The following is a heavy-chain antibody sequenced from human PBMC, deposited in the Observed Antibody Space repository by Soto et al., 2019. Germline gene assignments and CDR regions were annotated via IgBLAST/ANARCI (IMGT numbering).Heavy chain of an antibody. CDR3: AREQDIVVVPAERNWFDP. D-gene: IGHD2-2*01. Sequence: SVKVSCKASGGTFSSYAISWVRQAPGQGLEWMGGIIPIFGTANYAQKFQGRVTITADKSTSTAYMELSSLRSEDTAVYYCAREQDIVVVPAERNWFDPWGQGTLVTVSS. J-gene: IGHJ5*02. CDR2: IIPIFGTA. CDR1: GGTFSSYA. V-gene: IGHV1-69*06.